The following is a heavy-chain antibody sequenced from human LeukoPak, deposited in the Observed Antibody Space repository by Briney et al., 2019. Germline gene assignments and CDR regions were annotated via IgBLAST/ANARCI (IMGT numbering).Heavy chain of an antibody. CDR2: ISSSSDTI. D-gene: IGHD6-19*01. V-gene: IGHV3-48*02. CDR1: GFTFRSYS. CDR3: ARGTSGWEGYGMDV. J-gene: IGHJ6*02. Sequence: PGGSLRLSCAASGFTFRSYSMNWVRQAPGKGPEWVSYISSSSDTIYYADSVKGRFTISRDNAKNSLYLQMNSLRDEDTAVYYCARGTSGWEGYGMDVWGQGTTVTVSS.